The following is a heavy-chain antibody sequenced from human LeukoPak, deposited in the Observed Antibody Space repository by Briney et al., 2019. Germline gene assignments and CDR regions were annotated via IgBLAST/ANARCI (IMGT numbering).Heavy chain of an antibody. CDR1: GGSFSGYY. Sequence: SETLSLTCAVYGGSFSGYYWSWIRQPPGKGLEWIGEINHSGSTNYNPSLKSRVTISVDTSKNQFSLRLSSVTAADTAMYYCARNLGGYTYAFDYWGQGALVTVSS. J-gene: IGHJ4*02. CDR2: INHSGST. CDR3: ARNLGGYTYAFDY. V-gene: IGHV4-34*01. D-gene: IGHD5-18*01.